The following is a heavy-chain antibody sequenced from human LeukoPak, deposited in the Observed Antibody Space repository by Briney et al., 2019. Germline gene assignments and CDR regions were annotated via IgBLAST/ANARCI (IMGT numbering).Heavy chain of an antibody. V-gene: IGHV1-2*02. CDR3: ARGPAAAAGFDI. J-gene: IGHJ3*02. Sequence: GASVKVSRKASGYTFTGYYMHWVRQAPGQGLEWMGWINPNSGGTNYAQKFQGRITMTRDTSISTAYMELSRLRSDDTAVYYCARGPAAAAGFDIWGQGTMVTVSS. CDR2: INPNSGGT. CDR1: GYTFTGYY. D-gene: IGHD6-13*01.